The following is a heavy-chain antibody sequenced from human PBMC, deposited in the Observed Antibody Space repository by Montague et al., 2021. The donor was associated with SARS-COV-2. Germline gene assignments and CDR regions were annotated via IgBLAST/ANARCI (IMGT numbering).Heavy chain of an antibody. V-gene: IGHV3-48*03. D-gene: IGHD3-10*01. J-gene: IGHJ4*02. CDR3: ARDTPYYYGSGSYYEPRRVFDY. CDR1: GFTFGNYE. CDR2: IRSSGSTI. Sequence: SLRLSCAASGFTFGNYEMSWVRQAPGKGLKWLSYIRSSGSTIYYADSVKGRFTISRDNAKNSLYLQMNSLRAEDTAVYYCARDTPYYYGSGSYYEPRRVFDYWGQGTLVTVSS.